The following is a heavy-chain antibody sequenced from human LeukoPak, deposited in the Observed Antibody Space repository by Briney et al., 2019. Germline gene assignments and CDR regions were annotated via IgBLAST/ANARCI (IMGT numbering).Heavy chain of an antibody. V-gene: IGHV4-61*02. Sequence: TSETLSLTCTVSGGPISSGSYYWSWIRQPAGKGLEWIGRIYTSGSTNYNPSLKSRVTISVDTSKNQFSLKLSSVTAADTAVYYCARVPRYGDAFDIWGQGTMVTVSS. J-gene: IGHJ3*02. CDR3: ARVPRYGDAFDI. CDR1: GGPISSGSYY. D-gene: IGHD4-17*01. CDR2: IYTSGST.